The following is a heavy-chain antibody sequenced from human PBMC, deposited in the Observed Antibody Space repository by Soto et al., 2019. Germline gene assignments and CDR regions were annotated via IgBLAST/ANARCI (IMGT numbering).Heavy chain of an antibody. CDR3: ARAVYCTTANCWDDFHYYNIDV. D-gene: IGHD2-2*01. V-gene: IGHV4-4*02. CDR1: GDSINNTYW. J-gene: IGHJ6*02. CDR2: IYHTGGR. Sequence: QVHLQQSGPGLVKPSGTLSLTCFVSGDSINNTYWWSWVRQAPGKGLEWLGAIYHTGGRSYKPYLRGRSTLSVDTSKHQCSRKLTSVTAADTAVYYCARAVYCTTANCWDDFHYYNIDVWGQGTSVTVSS.